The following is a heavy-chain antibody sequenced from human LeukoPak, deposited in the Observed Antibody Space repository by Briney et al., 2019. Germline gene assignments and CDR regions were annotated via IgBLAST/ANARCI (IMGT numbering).Heavy chain of an antibody. Sequence: GGSLRLSCAASGFTFSNYAMSWVRQAPGKGLQWVSSITGSAGSTYYADSVTGRFNISRDNSKNTLYLQMNSLRAEDTAIYYCAKRGLYCSSSSCLDYWGQGTLVTVSS. V-gene: IGHV3-23*01. CDR1: GFTFSNYA. D-gene: IGHD2-2*01. CDR3: AKRGLYCSSSSCLDY. J-gene: IGHJ4*02. CDR2: ITGSAGST.